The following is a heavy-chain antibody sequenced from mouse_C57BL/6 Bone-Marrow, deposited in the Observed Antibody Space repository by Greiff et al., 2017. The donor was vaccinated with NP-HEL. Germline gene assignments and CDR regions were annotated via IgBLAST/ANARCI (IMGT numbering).Heavy chain of an antibody. CDR2: INPNNGGT. V-gene: IGHV1-22*01. D-gene: IGHD1-1*01. CDR1: GYTFTDYN. CDR3: ARGFTTVAGYFDD. J-gene: IGHJ2*01. Sequence: VQLQQSGPELVKPGASVKMSCKASGYTFTDYNMHWVKQSHGKSLEWIGYINPNNGGTSYNQKFKGKATLTVNKSSRPAYMELRSLTSEDAAVYYCARGFTTVAGYFDDWGKGTTLTVSS.